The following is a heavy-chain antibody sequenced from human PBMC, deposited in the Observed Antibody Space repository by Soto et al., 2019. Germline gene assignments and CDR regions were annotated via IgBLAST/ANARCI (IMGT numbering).Heavy chain of an antibody. J-gene: IGHJ5*02. CDR3: AREPTTAGTVNWFDP. CDR2: VYTSGYS. V-gene: IGHV4-4*07. D-gene: IGHD6-13*01. CDR1: GGSISCDY. Sequence: VQLQESGPGLVKPSETLSLICTVSGGSISCDYLSWIRQPAGKGLEGIVRVYTSGYSNFKPSLKSRVTMSVDTSKKQFSRLLSSVTAADTAVYYCAREPTTAGTVNWFDPWGQGTLVTVSS.